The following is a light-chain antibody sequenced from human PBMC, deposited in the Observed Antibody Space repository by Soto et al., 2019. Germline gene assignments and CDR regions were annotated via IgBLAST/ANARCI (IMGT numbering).Light chain of an antibody. J-gene: IGKJ4*02. CDR3: HQRSNWPPLT. CDR1: QSVGGY. V-gene: IGKV3-11*01. Sequence: PGERATLSCRASQSVGGYLDWYQQKPGQAPRLLIYDASNRASGIPARFSGSGSGTDFTLTISSLEPEDLAVYYCHQRSNWPPLTFGGRTKVEIK. CDR2: DAS.